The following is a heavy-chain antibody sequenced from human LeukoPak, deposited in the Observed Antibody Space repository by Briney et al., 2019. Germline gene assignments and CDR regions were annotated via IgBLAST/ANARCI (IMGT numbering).Heavy chain of an antibody. Sequence: PSETLSLTCTVSDYSISSGYYWGWIRQPPGKGLEYIGSIYHSGSTTYYNPSLKSRVTISVDTSKNQFSLKLSSVTAADTAVYYCARATPLYSSSWSTPYYFDYWGQGTLVTVSS. CDR3: ARATPLYSSSWSTPYYFDY. CDR1: DYSISSGYY. V-gene: IGHV4-38-2*02. J-gene: IGHJ4*02. CDR2: IYHSGSTT. D-gene: IGHD6-13*01.